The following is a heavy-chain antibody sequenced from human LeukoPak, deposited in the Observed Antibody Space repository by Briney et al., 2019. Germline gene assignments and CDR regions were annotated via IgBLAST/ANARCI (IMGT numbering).Heavy chain of an antibody. CDR2: ISYDGSNK. J-gene: IGHJ4*02. V-gene: IGHV3-30*03. Sequence: GRYLRLSCAASGFTFSSYGMHWVRQAPGKGLEWVAVISYDGSNKYYADSVKGRFTISRDNSKNTLYLQMNSLRAEDTAVYYCAREGDTAMAYFDYWGQGTLVTVSS. CDR3: AREGDTAMAYFDY. D-gene: IGHD5-18*01. CDR1: GFTFSSYG.